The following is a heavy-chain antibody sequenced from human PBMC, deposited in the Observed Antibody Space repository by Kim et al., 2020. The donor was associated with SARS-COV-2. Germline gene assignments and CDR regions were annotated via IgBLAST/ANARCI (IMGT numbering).Heavy chain of an antibody. CDR3: ARRYYDSRGYYYFDS. Sequence: GGSLRLSCAASGFTFRTYWMHWVRQAPGKGLVWVSRTNGDGSTTNYADSVKGRFTISRDNAKNTLYLQLNSLRAEDTAIYYCARRYYDSRGYYYFDSWGQGTLLTVSS. CDR2: TNGDGSTT. V-gene: IGHV3-74*01. CDR1: GFTFRTYW. J-gene: IGHJ4*02. D-gene: IGHD3-22*01.